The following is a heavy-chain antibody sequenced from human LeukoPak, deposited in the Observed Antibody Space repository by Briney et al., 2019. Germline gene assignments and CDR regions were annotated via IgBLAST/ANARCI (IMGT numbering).Heavy chain of an antibody. Sequence: SETLSLTCTVSGGSISSYYWSWIRQPPGKGLEWIGYIYYSGSTNYNPSLKSRVTISVDTSKNQFSLKLSSVTAADTAVYYCARDGTSGYPIHAFDIWGQGTMVTVSS. V-gene: IGHV4-59*01. CDR2: IYYSGST. D-gene: IGHD3-22*01. CDR3: ARDGTSGYPIHAFDI. J-gene: IGHJ3*02. CDR1: GGSISSYY.